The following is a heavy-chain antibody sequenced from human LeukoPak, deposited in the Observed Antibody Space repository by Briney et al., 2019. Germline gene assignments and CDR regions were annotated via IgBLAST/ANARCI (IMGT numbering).Heavy chain of an antibody. CDR1: GGSFSSYY. J-gene: IGHJ4*02. D-gene: IGHD6-19*01. Sequence: SETLSLTCAVYGGSFSSYYWSWLRQPPGKGLEWIGEINHSGSTNYNPSLKSRVTISVDTSKNQFSLKLSSVTAADTAVYYCARAYSSGWYGYWGQGTLVTVSS. CDR3: ARAYSSGWYGY. V-gene: IGHV4-34*01. CDR2: INHSGST.